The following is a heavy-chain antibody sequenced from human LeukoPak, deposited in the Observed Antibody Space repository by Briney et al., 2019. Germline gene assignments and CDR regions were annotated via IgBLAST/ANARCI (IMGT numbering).Heavy chain of an antibody. J-gene: IGHJ6*03. CDR3: ARARYYYDSSGYYPSYYMDV. Sequence: SETLSLTCTVSGDSISSYYWSWIRQPPGKGLEWIGYIYYSGSTKYNPSLKSRVTISLDTSKNQFSLKLTSVAAADTAVYYCARARYYYDSSGYYPSYYMDVWGKGTTVTISS. D-gene: IGHD3-22*01. CDR1: GDSISSYY. CDR2: IYYSGST. V-gene: IGHV4-59*01.